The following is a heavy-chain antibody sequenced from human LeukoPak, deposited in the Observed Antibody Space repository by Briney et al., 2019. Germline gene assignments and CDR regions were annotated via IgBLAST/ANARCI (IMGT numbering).Heavy chain of an antibody. CDR1: GFTFSSYA. J-gene: IGHJ4*02. D-gene: IGHD3-16*01. CDR2: ISDSGGST. CDR3: ARGGLLGPDY. V-gene: IGHV3-23*01. Sequence: GGSLRLSCAASGFTFSSYAMTWVRQAPGKGLRWVSKISDSGGSTYYADSVGGRFTISRGSSRDTLYLQMSTLTADDTAVYFCARGGLLGPDYWGQGTLVTVSS.